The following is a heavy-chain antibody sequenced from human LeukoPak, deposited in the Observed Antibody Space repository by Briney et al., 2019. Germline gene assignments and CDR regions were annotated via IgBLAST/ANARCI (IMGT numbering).Heavy chain of an antibody. CDR2: IYYSGST. V-gene: IGHV4-39*07. Sequence: SETLSLTCTVSGGSISSSSYYWGWIRQPPGKGLEWIGSIYYSGSTYYNPSLKSRVTISVDTSKNQFSLKLSSVTAADTAVYYCARADGYNVLDYWGQGTLVTVYS. CDR1: GGSISSSSYY. CDR3: ARADGYNVLDY. J-gene: IGHJ4*02. D-gene: IGHD5-24*01.